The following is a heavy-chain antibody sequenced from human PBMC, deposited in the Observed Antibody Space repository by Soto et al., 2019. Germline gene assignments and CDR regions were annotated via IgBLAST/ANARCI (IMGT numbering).Heavy chain of an antibody. CDR3: ARVIRGAYYNSPLDT. CDR2: INPYSGGA. CDR1: GYTFTGYF. J-gene: IGHJ5*02. D-gene: IGHD3-10*01. V-gene: IGHV1-2*02. Sequence: QVQLLQSGAEVKKPGASVKVSCKASGYTFTGYFMHWVRQDPGQGLEWMGWINPYSGGADYAQSFQGRVTMTRDTSISTVYMELSRLRFDDTAVYYCARVIRGAYYNSPLDTWGQGTVVTVSS.